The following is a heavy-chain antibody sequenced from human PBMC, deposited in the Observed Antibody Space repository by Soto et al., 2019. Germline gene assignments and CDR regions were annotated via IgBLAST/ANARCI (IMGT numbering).Heavy chain of an antibody. D-gene: IGHD2-2*01. CDR2: IYSGGTT. J-gene: IGHJ5*01. CDR3: VRLVGNSWLDS. V-gene: IGHV3-66*04. Sequence: PGGSLRLSCAASGFTVSSNYMSWVRQAPGKGLEWVSVIYSGGTTYYADSVKSRITINPDPSNNQLSLQLNSVTPDDTAVYYCVRLVGNSWLDSWGQGTLVTVSS. CDR1: GFTVSSNY.